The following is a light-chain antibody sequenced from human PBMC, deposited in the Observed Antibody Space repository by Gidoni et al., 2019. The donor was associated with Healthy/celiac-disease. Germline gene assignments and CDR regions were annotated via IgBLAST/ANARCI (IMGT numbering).Light chain of an antibody. Sequence: EIVFTQSPGTLSLSPGERATLSCRASQSVSSSYLAWYQQKPGQAPRLLIYGASSRATVIPDRFSGSGSGTDFTRTISRLEPEDFAVYYCQQYGSSPLTFGGGTKVEIK. CDR1: QSVSSSY. CDR2: GAS. CDR3: QQYGSSPLT. V-gene: IGKV3-20*01. J-gene: IGKJ4*01.